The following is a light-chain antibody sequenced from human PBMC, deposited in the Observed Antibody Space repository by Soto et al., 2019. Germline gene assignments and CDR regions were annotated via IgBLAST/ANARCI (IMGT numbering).Light chain of an antibody. CDR1: NIGTKS. CDR2: DDS. Sequence: SYSLTQPPSVSVAPGQTARITCWGNNIGTKSVHWYQQKPGQAPVLVVYDDSGRPSGIPERFSGSNSGNTATLTISRVEAGDETDYYCQVWESSSDTYVFGPGTKVTVL. V-gene: IGLV3-21*02. CDR3: QVWESSSDTYV. J-gene: IGLJ1*01.